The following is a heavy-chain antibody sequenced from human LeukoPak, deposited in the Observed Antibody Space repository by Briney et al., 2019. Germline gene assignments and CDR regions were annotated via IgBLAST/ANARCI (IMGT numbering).Heavy chain of an antibody. D-gene: IGHD6-13*01. CDR1: GYTFTSDG. Sequence: ASVKVSCKASGYTFTSDGISWVRQAPGQGLEWMGWISAYNGNTKYAQKLQGRVTMTTDTSTSTAYMELRSLRSDDTAVYYCARDLSRWGIAAAGNWDYWGQGTLVTVSS. V-gene: IGHV1-18*01. J-gene: IGHJ4*02. CDR2: ISAYNGNT. CDR3: ARDLSRWGIAAAGNWDY.